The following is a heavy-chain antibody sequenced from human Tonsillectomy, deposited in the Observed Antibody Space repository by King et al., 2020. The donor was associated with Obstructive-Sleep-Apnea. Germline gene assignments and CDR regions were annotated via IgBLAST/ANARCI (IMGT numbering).Heavy chain of an antibody. D-gene: IGHD3-22*01. CDR3: ARFSKGLLLSYWNFDL. V-gene: IGHV3-66*01. CDR2: IYSVGKT. J-gene: IGHJ2*01. Sequence: VQLVESGGGLVQPGGSLRLSCAASGFTVSSNYMNWVRQAPGRVLEWVSLIYSVGKTYYADSVKGRFTISRDDSKNTLYPHVNSLSAEDTAWYYCARFSKGLLLSYWNFDLWGRGTLVTVSS. CDR1: GFTVSSNY.